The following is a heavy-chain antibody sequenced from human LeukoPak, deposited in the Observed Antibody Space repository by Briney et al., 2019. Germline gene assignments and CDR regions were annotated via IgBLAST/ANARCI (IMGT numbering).Heavy chain of an antibody. CDR2: IYYSGST. Sequence: SETLSLTCTVSGGSISSGGYYWSWIRQHPGKGLEWIGYIYYSGSTYYNPSLKSRVTISVDTSKNQFSQKLSSVTAADTAVYYCARWVGAGYYYMDVWGKGTTVTVSS. D-gene: IGHD4-17*01. V-gene: IGHV4-31*03. J-gene: IGHJ6*03. CDR1: GGSISSGGYY. CDR3: ARWVGAGYYYMDV.